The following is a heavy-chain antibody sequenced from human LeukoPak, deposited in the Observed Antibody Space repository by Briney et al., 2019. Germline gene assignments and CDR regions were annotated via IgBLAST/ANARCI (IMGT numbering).Heavy chain of an antibody. CDR1: GGSISSYY. D-gene: IGHD3-3*01. J-gene: IGHJ5*02. Sequence: PSETLSLTCTVSGGSISSYYWSWIRQPAGKGLEWIGRIYTSGSTNYNPSLKSRVTMSVDTSKNQFSLKLSSVTAADTAVYYCARDGEYYDFWSGYHATPNWFDPWGQGTLVTVSS. V-gene: IGHV4-4*07. CDR3: ARDGEYYDFWSGYHATPNWFDP. CDR2: IYTSGST.